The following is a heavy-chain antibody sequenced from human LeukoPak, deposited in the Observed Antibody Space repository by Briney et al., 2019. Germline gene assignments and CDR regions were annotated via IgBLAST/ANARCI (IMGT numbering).Heavy chain of an antibody. CDR1: GVTFRSYW. CDR3: ARDEGFSYYSYYKDV. D-gene: IGHD3-3*01. V-gene: IGHV3-7*01. Sequence: ESLRLSCAASGVTFRSYWRSWVRQAAGKGLEWVANINPDGSEKYYVYSVKGRFITSRDNAKKLPYMQMTGLRAEDTAVYYCARDEGFSYYSYYKDVWGKGTTVTVSS. J-gene: IGHJ6*03. CDR2: INPDGSEK.